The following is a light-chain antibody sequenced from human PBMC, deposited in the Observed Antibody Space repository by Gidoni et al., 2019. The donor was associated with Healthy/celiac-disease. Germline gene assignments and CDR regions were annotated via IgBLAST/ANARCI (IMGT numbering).Light chain of an antibody. V-gene: IGLV3-21*02. Sequence: SYVLTQPPSASVAPGQTARITRGGNNIGSKSVHWYQQKPGQAPMLVAYDDSDRPSGIPERFSGSNSGNTATLTISRVEAGYEADYYCQVWDSSSDHVVFGGGTKLTVL. CDR3: QVWDSSSDHVV. CDR2: DDS. J-gene: IGLJ2*01. CDR1: NIGSKS.